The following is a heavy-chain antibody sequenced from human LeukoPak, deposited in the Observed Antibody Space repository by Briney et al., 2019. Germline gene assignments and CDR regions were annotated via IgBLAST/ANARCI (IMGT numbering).Heavy chain of an antibody. Sequence: GGSLRLSCAASGFTFSSYSMNWVRQAPGKGLEGVSVIYSGGNTYYSDSVKGRFTISRDNSKNTLYLQMNSLRAEDTAVYYCARYYGSGSYYPWGQGTLVTVSS. D-gene: IGHD3-10*01. V-gene: IGHV3-66*01. CDR3: ARYYGSGSYYP. CDR2: IYSGGNT. CDR1: GFTFSSYS. J-gene: IGHJ5*02.